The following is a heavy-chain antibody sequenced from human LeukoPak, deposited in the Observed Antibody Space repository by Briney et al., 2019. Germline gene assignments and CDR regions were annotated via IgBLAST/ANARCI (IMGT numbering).Heavy chain of an antibody. CDR3: ARVIRGGVDY. Sequence: GGSLRLSCAASGLTVSSNYMSWVRQAPGKGLEWVSVIYSGGGTYYADSVRGRFTISRDKSKNTLDLQMNSLRVEDTAVYYCARVIRGGVDYWGQGTLVTVSS. J-gene: IGHJ4*02. CDR2: IYSGGGT. CDR1: GLTVSSNY. V-gene: IGHV3-53*01. D-gene: IGHD3-10*01.